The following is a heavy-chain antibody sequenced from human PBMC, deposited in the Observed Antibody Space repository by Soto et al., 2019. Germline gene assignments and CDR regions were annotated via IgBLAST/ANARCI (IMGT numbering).Heavy chain of an antibody. CDR2: ISADNTNI. Sequence: QAQLVQSGAEVKKPGASVKVSCKASGYTFSSHSISWVRQAPGQGLEWMGRISADNTNIKYAQKIRGRVTMTTDTPTSTVYMDLRNLRSDDTAVYYCASCIQQDYYYGMDVWGQGTTVSVSS. V-gene: IGHV1-18*01. CDR1: GYTFSSHS. D-gene: IGHD1-1*01. J-gene: IGHJ6*02. CDR3: ASCIQQDYYYGMDV.